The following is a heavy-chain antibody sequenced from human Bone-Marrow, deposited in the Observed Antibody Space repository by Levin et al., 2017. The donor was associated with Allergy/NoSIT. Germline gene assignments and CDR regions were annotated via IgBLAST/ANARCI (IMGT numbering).Heavy chain of an antibody. D-gene: IGHD6-19*01. CDR1: GYIFSTYN. J-gene: IGHJ4*02. Sequence: GASVKVSCTASGYIFSTYNIHWLRQAPGQGLEWMGLINPSVGRTTYTQTFQGRISITRDTPSATVYMELSGLTSEDTAVYFCARGWRGAVADPPDYYWGQGTQVTVSS. CDR3: ARGWRGAVADPPDYY. V-gene: IGHV1-46*03. CDR2: INPSVGRT.